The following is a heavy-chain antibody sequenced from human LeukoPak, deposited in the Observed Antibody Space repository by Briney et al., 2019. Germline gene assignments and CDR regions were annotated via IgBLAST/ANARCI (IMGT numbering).Heavy chain of an antibody. CDR3: AREGPTYSGYAPLDY. V-gene: IGHV3-30-3*01. CDR2: ISYDGSHK. Sequence: RSLRLSCAASGFTFSSYAMHGVGQAPGKGLEWVAVISYDGSHKYYAASVKGRFTISRDNSKNTLYLQMNSLRAEDTAVSYCAREGPTYSGYAPLDYWGQGTLVTVSP. D-gene: IGHD5-12*01. CDR1: GFTFSSYA. J-gene: IGHJ4*02.